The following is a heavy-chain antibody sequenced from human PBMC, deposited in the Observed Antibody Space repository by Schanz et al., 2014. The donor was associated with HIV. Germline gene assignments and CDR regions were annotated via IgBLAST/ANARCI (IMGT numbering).Heavy chain of an antibody. Sequence: QVHLVESGGGVVQPGRSLRLSCVGSGFIFSNYGIHWVRQAPGKGLEWVAVSSHDGSVKFYGDSVKGRFTISRDTFKNTVDLQMNSLRSEDTAVYYCAKASESIFGVEGLDFWGQGTLVIVSS. CDR1: GFIFSNYG. D-gene: IGHD3-3*01. CDR3: AKASESIFGVEGLDF. V-gene: IGHV3-30*18. J-gene: IGHJ4*02. CDR2: SSHDGSVK.